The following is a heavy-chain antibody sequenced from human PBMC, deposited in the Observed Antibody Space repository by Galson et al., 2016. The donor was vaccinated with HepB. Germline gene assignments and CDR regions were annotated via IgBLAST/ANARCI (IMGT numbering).Heavy chain of an antibody. D-gene: IGHD6-13*01. V-gene: IGHV1-58*01. CDR1: GVTFSTSA. CDR2: IVAGNGDT. CDR3: AARGNSWPYY. J-gene: IGHJ4*02. Sequence: SVKVSCKASGVTFSTSAVQWVRQARGQHLEWIGWIVAGNGDTKYAQKFQERVTITRDMSTRTAYMELSSRTSEDTAVYYCAARGNSWPYYWGQGTLVTVSS.